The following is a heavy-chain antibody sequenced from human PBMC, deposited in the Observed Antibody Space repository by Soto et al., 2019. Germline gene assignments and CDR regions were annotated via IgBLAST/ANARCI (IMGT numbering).Heavy chain of an antibody. CDR3: TKQKGDSRSYNGMEV. J-gene: IGHJ6*02. V-gene: IGHV6-1*01. CDR1: GDSVSSNSAA. CDR2: AYYRSQWYY. D-gene: IGHD1-26*01. Sequence: QVQLQQSGPGLVKPSQTLSLTCAISGDSVSSNSAAWNWIRQSPSRSLERLGRAYYRSQWYYDSAVYLRSQISVIPDTAKNHFSRQLNSVTPEETAVYYCTKQKGDSRSYNGMEVWGQGTTVTVAS.